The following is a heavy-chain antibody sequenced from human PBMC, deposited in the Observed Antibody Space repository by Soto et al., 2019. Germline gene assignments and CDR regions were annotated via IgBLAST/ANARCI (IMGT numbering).Heavy chain of an antibody. CDR2: IYPGDSDT. Sequence: GESLKISCKGAGYSFASHWVAWVRQMPEKGLEWIGTIYPGDSDTKYSSAFRGHVTISADTSVSTAYLQWRSLEATDSAIYYCARYSGSYWHYLDFWGQGTLVTVSS. CDR1: GYSFASHW. J-gene: IGHJ4*02. CDR3: ARYSGSYWHYLDF. D-gene: IGHD1-26*01. V-gene: IGHV5-51*01.